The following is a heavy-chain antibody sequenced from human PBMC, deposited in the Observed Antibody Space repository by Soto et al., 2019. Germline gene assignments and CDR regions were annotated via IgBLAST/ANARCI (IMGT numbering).Heavy chain of an antibody. CDR2: IYPGDSDT. D-gene: IGHD3-9*01. Sequence: PGESLKISCKGSGYTFTSYWIGWVRQMPGKGLEWMGIIYPGDSDTRSSPSFQGQVTISADKSISTAYLQWSSLKASDTAMYYCARHGVGDILTGQPDYWGQGTLVTVSS. CDR1: GYTFTSYW. CDR3: ARHGVGDILTGQPDY. V-gene: IGHV5-51*01. J-gene: IGHJ4*02.